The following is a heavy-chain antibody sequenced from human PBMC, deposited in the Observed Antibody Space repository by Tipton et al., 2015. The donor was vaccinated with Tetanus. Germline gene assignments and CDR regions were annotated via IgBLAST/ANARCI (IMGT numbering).Heavy chain of an antibody. Sequence: TLSLTCTVSGGSVSSGSYYWSWIRQRPGKGLEWIGYMFYCGSPKYNPSLKSRVTILVDKSKNQLSLKLRSVTAADTAVYFCARDPYYNGGWYFDYWGQGTLVTVSS. CDR3: ARDPYYNGGWYFDY. D-gene: IGHD3-10*01. V-gene: IGHV4-61*01. CDR2: MFYCGSP. CDR1: GGSVSSGSYY. J-gene: IGHJ4*02.